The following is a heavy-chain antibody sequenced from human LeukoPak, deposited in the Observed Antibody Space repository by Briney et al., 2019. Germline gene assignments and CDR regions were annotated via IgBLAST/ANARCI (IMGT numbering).Heavy chain of an antibody. CDR3: GRGSAGYPSDY. D-gene: IGHD5-12*01. Sequence: GGSLRLSCAASGFTFSSYAMSWVRQAPGKGLEWVSAISGSGGSTYYADSVKGRFTISRDSSLNTVYLRMNSLRVEDMAVYYCGRGSAGYPSDYRGQGTLVIVSS. V-gene: IGHV3-23*01. J-gene: IGHJ4*02. CDR1: GFTFSSYA. CDR2: ISGSGGST.